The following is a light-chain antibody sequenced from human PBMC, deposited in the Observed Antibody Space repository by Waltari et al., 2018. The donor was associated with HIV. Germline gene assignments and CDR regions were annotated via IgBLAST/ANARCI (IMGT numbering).Light chain of an antibody. CDR1: QGISNW. CDR3: QHYNSYPIT. V-gene: IGKV1D-16*01. J-gene: IGKJ5*01. Sequence: DIQMTQSPSSLSASVGDRVTITCRASQGISNWLAWYQQKPNQVPKPLIYAASNLHRGVPSRFSGSGSGTDFTLSISGLQPEDFATYYCQHYNSYPITFGQGTRLDIK. CDR2: AAS.